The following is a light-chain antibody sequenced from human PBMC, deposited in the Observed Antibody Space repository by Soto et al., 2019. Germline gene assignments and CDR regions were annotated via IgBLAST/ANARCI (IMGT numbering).Light chain of an antibody. Sequence: ALTQPRSVSGSPGQSVTISCTGTSNNIGAYTFVSWYQQHPGKAPNLIIYHVNKRPSGVPDRFSGSKSGNTASLTISGLQAEDESDYYCSAYGGNADVVFGGGTKVTVL. CDR1: SNNIGAYTF. CDR2: HVN. CDR3: SAYGGNADVV. J-gene: IGLJ2*01. V-gene: IGLV2-11*01.